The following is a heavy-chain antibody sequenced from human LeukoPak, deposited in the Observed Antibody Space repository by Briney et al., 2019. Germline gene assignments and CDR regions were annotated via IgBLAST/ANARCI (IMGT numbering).Heavy chain of an antibody. CDR3: ASSTTVTGWFDP. CDR1: GYTFTSYD. CDR2: MNPNSGNT. V-gene: IGHV1-8*01. Sequence: ASVKVSCKAPGYTFTSYDINWVRQATGQGLEWMGWMNPNSGNTGYAQKFQGRVTMTRNTSISTAYMELSSLRSEDTAVYYCASSTTVTGWFDPWGQGTLVTVSS. J-gene: IGHJ5*02. D-gene: IGHD5/OR15-5a*01.